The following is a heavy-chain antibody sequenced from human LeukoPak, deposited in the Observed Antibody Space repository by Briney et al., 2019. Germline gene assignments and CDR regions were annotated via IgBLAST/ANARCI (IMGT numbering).Heavy chain of an antibody. J-gene: IGHJ6*02. CDR1: GGSFSGYY. CDR3: ARTRRSGSYYYYYYGMDV. CDR2: INHSGST. V-gene: IGHV4-34*01. Sequence: SETLSLTCAVYGGSFSGYYWSWIRQPPGKGLEWIGEINHSGSTNYNPSLKSRVTISVGTSKNQFSLKLSSVTAADTAVYYCARTRRSGSYYYYYYGMDVWGQGTTVTVSS. D-gene: IGHD3-10*01.